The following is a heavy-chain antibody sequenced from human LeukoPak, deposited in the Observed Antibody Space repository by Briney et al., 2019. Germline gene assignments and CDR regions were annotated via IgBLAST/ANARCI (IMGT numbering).Heavy chain of an antibody. CDR2: INHSGST. J-gene: IGHJ5*02. Sequence: PSETLSLTCAVYGGSFSGYYWSWIRQPPGKGLEWIGEINHSGSTNYNPSLKTRSTISVDTSKNQFSLKLSAVTAADTAVYYCARYGIVVVPAAIKRNWFDPWGQGTLVTVSS. CDR1: GGSFSGYY. V-gene: IGHV4-34*01. D-gene: IGHD2-2*01. CDR3: ARYGIVVVPAAIKRNWFDP.